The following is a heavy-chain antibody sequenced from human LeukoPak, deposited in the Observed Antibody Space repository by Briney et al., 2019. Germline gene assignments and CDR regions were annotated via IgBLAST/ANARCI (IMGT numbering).Heavy chain of an antibody. CDR2: IYSGGTT. D-gene: IGHD5-18*01. CDR1: GFTVSTNC. J-gene: IGHJ4*02. V-gene: IGHV3-53*04. Sequence: GGSLRLSCAASGFTVSTNCMTWVRQAPGKGLEWVSTIYSGGTTYYADSVMGRFTISRHNSRNTLYLQMNSLRAGDTAVYYCARVDAVMAYYFDLWGQGTLVTVSS. CDR3: ARVDAVMAYYFDL.